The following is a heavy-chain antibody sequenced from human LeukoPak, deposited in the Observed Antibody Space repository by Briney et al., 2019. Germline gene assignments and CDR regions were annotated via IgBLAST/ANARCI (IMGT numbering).Heavy chain of an antibody. CDR2: INSDGSST. J-gene: IGHJ4*02. V-gene: IGHV3-74*01. D-gene: IGHD5-12*01. Sequence: GGSLRLSCAASGFTFSSYWMHWVRQAPGKGLVWVSRINSDGSSTSYADSVKGRFTISRDNAKNTLYLQMNSLRAEDTAVYCCARSRQADIVAYFDYWGQGTLVTVSS. CDR1: GFTFSSYW. CDR3: ARSRQADIVAYFDY.